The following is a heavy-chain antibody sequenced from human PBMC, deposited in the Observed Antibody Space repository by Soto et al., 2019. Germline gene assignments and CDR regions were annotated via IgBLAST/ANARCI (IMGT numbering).Heavy chain of an antibody. J-gene: IGHJ4*02. Sequence: ASVKVSCKASGYTFTSYAMHWVRQAPGQRLEWMGWINAGNSNTKYSQKFQGRVTITRDTSASTAYMELSSLRSEDTAVYYCARAPEDYYFDYWGQGTLVTVSS. CDR3: ARAPEDYYFDY. D-gene: IGHD2-15*01. CDR2: INAGNSNT. CDR1: GYTFTSYA. V-gene: IGHV1-3*01.